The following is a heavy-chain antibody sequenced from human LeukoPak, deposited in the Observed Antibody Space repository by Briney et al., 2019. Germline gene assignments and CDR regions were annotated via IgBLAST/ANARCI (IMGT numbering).Heavy chain of an antibody. V-gene: IGHV3-20*04. CDR3: ARDPEMIQGDAPFYFDH. D-gene: IGHD3-10*01. CDR2: TNWNGVST. CDR1: GFAFDDFG. Sequence: PGGSLRLSCAASGFAFDDFGMNWVRQVPGKGLEWISGTNWNGVSTGYADSVKGRFTMSRDNAKNSLYLEMNSLRVEDTALYYCARDPEMIQGDAPFYFDHWGQGTFVTVSS. J-gene: IGHJ4*02.